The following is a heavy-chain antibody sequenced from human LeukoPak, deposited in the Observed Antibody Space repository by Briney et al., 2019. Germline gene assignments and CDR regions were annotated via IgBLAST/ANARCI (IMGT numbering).Heavy chain of an antibody. Sequence: PSETLSLTCTVSGGSISSSSYYWDWIRQPPGKGLEWIGSIYYSGSTYYNPSLKSRVTISVDTSKNQFSLKLSSVTAADTAVYYCARHWSGAVGGGDYFDYWGQGTLVTVSS. V-gene: IGHV4-39*01. J-gene: IGHJ4*02. CDR2: IYYSGST. D-gene: IGHD3-3*01. CDR1: GGSISSSSYY. CDR3: ARHWSGAVGGGDYFDY.